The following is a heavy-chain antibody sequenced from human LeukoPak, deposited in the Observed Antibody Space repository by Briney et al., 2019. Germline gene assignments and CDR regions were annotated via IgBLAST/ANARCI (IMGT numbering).Heavy chain of an antibody. CDR2: ISGSGGST. CDR3: AVDYDVLTSYYTDVGY. V-gene: IGHV3-23*01. Sequence: GGSLRLSCAASGYTFSSHAMSWVRQAPGKGLEWVSSISGSGGSTFYADSVKGRFSISRDNSKNTLFLQMNSLRAEDTAVYYCAVDYDVLTSYYTDVGYWGQGTLVTVSS. D-gene: IGHD3-9*01. J-gene: IGHJ4*02. CDR1: GYTFSSHA.